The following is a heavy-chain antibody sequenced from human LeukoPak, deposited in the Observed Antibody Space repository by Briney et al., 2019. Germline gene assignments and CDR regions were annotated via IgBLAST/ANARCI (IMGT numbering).Heavy chain of an antibody. CDR2: ISSSSSYT. J-gene: IGHJ4*02. V-gene: IGHV3-11*06. D-gene: IGHD2-15*01. CDR3: ARGFGGGRFAFDY. Sequence: GGSLRLSCAASGFTFSDYYMSWIRQAPGKGLEWVSYISSSSSYTNYADSVKGRFTISRDNAKNSLYLQMNSLRAEDTAVYYCARGFGGGRFAFDYWGQGTLVTVSS. CDR1: GFTFSDYY.